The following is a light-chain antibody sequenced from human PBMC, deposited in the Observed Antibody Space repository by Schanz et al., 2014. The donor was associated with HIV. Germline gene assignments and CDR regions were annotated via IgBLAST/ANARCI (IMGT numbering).Light chain of an antibody. V-gene: IGLV2-14*02. CDR1: SSDIGSYNL. J-gene: IGLJ2*01. Sequence: QSVLTQPASVSGSLGQSITISCTGTSSDIGSYNLVSWYQQHPGKAPKLMIYEVTKRPSGVSNRFSGSKSGNTASLTVSGLQAEDEADYYCSSYAGSNNVVFGGGTKLTVL. CDR3: SSYAGSNNVV. CDR2: EVT.